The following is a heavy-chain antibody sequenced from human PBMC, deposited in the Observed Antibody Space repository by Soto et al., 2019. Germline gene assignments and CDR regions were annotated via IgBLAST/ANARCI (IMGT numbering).Heavy chain of an antibody. CDR3: ARVSRVGYDFWSGYYTRPGGDDY. J-gene: IGHJ4*02. CDR1: GGSISSGGYY. CDR2: IYYSGST. Sequence: SETLSLTCTVSGGSISSGGYYWSWIRQHPGKGLEWIGYIYYSGSTYYNPSLKSRVTISVDTSKNQFSLKLSSVTAADTAVYYCARVSRVGYDFWSGYYTRPGGDDYWGQGTLVTVSS. D-gene: IGHD3-3*01. V-gene: IGHV4-30-4*08.